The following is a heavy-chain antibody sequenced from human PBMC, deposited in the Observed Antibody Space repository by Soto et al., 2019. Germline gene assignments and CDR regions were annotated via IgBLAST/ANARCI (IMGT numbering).Heavy chain of an antibody. J-gene: IGHJ5*02. CDR1: GGTFSSYT. D-gene: IGHD6-13*01. CDR3: AGVVAAAGTSPYRWFDP. CDR2: IIPILGIA. V-gene: IGHV1-69*02. Sequence: QVQLVQSGAEVKKPGSSVKVSCKASGGTFSSYTISWVRQAPGQGLEWMGRIIPILGIANYAQKFQGRVKITADKSTSTVYMELSSLRSEDTSVYYCAGVVAAAGTSPYRWFDPWGQGTLVTVSS.